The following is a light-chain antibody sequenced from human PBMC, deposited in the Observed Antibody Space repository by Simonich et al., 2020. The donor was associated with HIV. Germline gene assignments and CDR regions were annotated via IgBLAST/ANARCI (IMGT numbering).Light chain of an antibody. CDR1: QSVLYSSNNKNY. CDR2: WAY. V-gene: IGKV4-1*01. CDR3: QQYYNTPQT. J-gene: IGKJ1*01. Sequence: DIVMNQSPDSLAVSLGERATINCKSSQSVLYSSNNKNYLAWYQQKPGQPPKLLIYWAYTRESGVPDRFSGRGSGTDFPLTISSLQAEDVAVYYCQQYYNTPQTFGQGSKVEIK.